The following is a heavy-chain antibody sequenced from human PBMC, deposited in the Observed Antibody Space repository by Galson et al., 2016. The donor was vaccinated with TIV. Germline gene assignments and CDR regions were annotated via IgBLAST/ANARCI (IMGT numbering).Heavy chain of an antibody. Sequence: SETLSLTCTVSGGSVTSSHWSWIRQPAGKGLEWIGRVYPSGNTNYSPSLKSRVTMSLDTSKNQFSLNLMSVPAADTAVYYWAKEGYSYRLSWGQGILVTVSS. CDR3: AKEGYSYRLS. J-gene: IGHJ4*02. D-gene: IGHD5-18*01. CDR2: VYPSGNT. CDR1: GGSVTSSH. V-gene: IGHV4-4*07.